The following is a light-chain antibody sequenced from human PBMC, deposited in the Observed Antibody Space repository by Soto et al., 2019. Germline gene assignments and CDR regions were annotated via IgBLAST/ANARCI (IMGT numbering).Light chain of an antibody. J-gene: IGLJ1*01. CDR3: SSYTSSSSPYV. CDR2: EVS. Sequence: QSALTQPASVSGSPGQSITISCTGTSSDVGGYKSVSWYQQYPGKAPKLMIYEVSNRPSGVSNRFSGSKSGNTASLTISGLQAEDEADYYCSSYTSSSSPYVFGTGTKVTVL. V-gene: IGLV2-14*01. CDR1: SSDVGGYKS.